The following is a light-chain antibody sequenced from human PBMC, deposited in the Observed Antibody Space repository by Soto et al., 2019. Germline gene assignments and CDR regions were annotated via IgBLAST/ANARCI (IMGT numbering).Light chain of an antibody. J-gene: IGKJ3*01. CDR2: GAS. V-gene: IGKV3-20*01. CDR3: HQHGRSPFT. CDR1: QSVSSNN. Sequence: EIVLTQSPGTLSLSPGERATLSCRASQSVSSNNLAWYQQRPGQAPRVVIYGASTRATGIPERFSGSGSGTDFTLTISRLEPEVFAVYYCHQHGRSPFTFGPGTKVDIK.